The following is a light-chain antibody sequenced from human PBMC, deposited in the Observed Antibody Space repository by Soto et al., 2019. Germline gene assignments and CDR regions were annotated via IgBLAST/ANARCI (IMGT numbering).Light chain of an antibody. V-gene: IGLV2-14*01. CDR2: EVS. Sequence: QSALTQPASVSGSPGQTITISCTGTSSDVGGYNYVSWHQLHPGKAPKLMVYEVSNRPSGVSNRFCGSKSGNTASLTISGLQAEDEADYYCSSYTSSSTYVFGTGTKLTVL. CDR3: SSYTSSSTYV. CDR1: SSDVGGYNY. J-gene: IGLJ1*01.